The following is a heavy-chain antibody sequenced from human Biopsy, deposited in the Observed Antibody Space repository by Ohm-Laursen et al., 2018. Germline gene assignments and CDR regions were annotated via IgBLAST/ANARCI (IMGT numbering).Heavy chain of an antibody. V-gene: IGHV4-31*11. CDR2: IFNRANT. CDR3: ARGDYFDSNGYFWFDP. Sequence: SDTLSLTCAVSGGSISSGGSYWSWIRQRPGKGLEWIGYIFNRANTYYHPALRNRITIAGDTSKNQFSLKLNSAAAADTAVYYCARGDYFDSNGYFWFDPWGQGTLVTVSS. D-gene: IGHD3-22*01. CDR1: GGSISSGGSY. J-gene: IGHJ5*02.